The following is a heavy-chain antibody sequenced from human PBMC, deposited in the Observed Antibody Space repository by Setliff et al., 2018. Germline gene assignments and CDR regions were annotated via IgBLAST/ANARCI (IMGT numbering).Heavy chain of an antibody. Sequence: PGESLKLSCKGSGYSFTSYWIGWVRQMPGKGLEWMGIIYPGDSDTRYSPSFQGQVTISADKSISTAYLQWSSLKASDTAMYYCARLELGMEEKSLGAFDIWGQGTMVTVSS. CDR2: IYPGDSDT. V-gene: IGHV5-51*01. D-gene: IGHD7-27*01. J-gene: IGHJ3*02. CDR3: ARLELGMEEKSLGAFDI. CDR1: GYSFTSYW.